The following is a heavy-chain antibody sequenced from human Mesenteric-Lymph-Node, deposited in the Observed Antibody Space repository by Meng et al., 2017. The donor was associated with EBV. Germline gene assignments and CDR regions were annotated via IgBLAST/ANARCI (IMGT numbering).Heavy chain of an antibody. J-gene: IGHJ5*01. Sequence: QIRLVQSGAEVKKPGASVKVSCKASGYIFTNYGINWVRQAPGQGLEWMGWISTYSGNTDYAQKFQGRVTMTTDTSTSTAYMELRSLRSDDTAVFYCAMEARSGTFNWFDSWGQGTLVTVSS. D-gene: IGHD1-1*01. V-gene: IGHV1-18*01. CDR1: GYIFTNYG. CDR2: ISTYSGNT. CDR3: AMEARSGTFNWFDS.